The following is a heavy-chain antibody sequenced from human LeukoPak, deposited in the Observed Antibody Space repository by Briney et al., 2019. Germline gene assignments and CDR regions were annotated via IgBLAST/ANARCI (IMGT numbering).Heavy chain of an antibody. D-gene: IGHD2/OR15-2a*01. CDR1: GFTFDDYA. CDR2: ISWNSGSI. V-gene: IGHV3-9*01. J-gene: IGHJ6*02. CDR3: AKDMNSYYYYGMDV. Sequence: GRSLRLYCAASGFTFDDYAMHWVRQAPGKGLEWVSGISWNSGSIGYADSVEGRFTISRDNAKNSPYLQMDSLRAEDTALYYCAKDMNSYYYYGMDVWGQGTTVTVSS.